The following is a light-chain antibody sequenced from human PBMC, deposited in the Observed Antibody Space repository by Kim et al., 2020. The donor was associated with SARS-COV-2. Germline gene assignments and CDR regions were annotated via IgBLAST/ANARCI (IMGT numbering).Light chain of an antibody. Sequence: GKTIPISCTGSSGSIGDNYVQWYQQRPGGAPTTVIYEDDQRPSGVPDRFSGSIDSSSNSASLTISGLKTEDEADYYCQSYNRSNVVFGGGTQLTVL. V-gene: IGLV6-57*02. J-gene: IGLJ3*02. CDR3: QSYNRSNVV. CDR2: EDD. CDR1: SGSIGDNY.